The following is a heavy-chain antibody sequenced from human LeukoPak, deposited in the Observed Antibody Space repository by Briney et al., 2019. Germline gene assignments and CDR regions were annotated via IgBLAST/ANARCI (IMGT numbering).Heavy chain of an antibody. CDR3: APIGGWGTYPLDY. CDR2: ISVDGGRT. Sequence: GGSLRLSCAASGFTFSSYSMNWVRQAPGKGLEWVSSISVDGGRTTYADSVQGRFTISRDNSKNTVYLQMNSLRVDDTAVYYCAPIGGWGTYPLDYWGQGPLVTVPS. D-gene: IGHD3-16*01. J-gene: IGHJ4*02. V-gene: IGHV3-23*01. CDR1: GFTFSSYS.